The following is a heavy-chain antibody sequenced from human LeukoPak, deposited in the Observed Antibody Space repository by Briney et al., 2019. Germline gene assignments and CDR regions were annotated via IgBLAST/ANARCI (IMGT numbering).Heavy chain of an antibody. CDR3: ARSYSSSWYSFDY. CDR1: GGSISSGSYY. D-gene: IGHD6-13*01. J-gene: IGHJ4*02. Sequence: PSETLSLTCTVSGGSISSGSYYWGWIRQPPGKGLEWIGSIYYSGSTYYNPSLKSRVTISVDTSKNQFSLKLSSVTAADTAVYYCARSYSSSWYSFDYWAREPWSPSPQ. CDR2: IYYSGST. V-gene: IGHV4-39*01.